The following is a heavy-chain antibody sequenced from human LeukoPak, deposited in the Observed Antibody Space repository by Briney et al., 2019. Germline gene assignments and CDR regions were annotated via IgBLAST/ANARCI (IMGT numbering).Heavy chain of an antibody. CDR1: GYTFTGYY. CDR3: ARGPNYDILTGFYY. CDR2: INPNSGGT. V-gene: IGHV1-2*02. Sequence: ASVKVSCKASGYTFTGYYMHWVRQAPGQGLEWMGWINPNSGGTSYAQKFQGRVTMTRDTSISTAYMELSRLRSDDTAVYYCARGPNYDILTGFYYWGQGTLVTVSS. J-gene: IGHJ4*02. D-gene: IGHD3-9*01.